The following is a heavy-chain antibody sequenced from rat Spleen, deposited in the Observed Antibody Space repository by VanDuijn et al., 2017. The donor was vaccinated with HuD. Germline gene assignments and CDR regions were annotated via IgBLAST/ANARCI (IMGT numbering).Heavy chain of an antibody. Sequence: EVQLVESNGGLVQPGRSLKLSCAASGFIFSDYYMAWVRQAPTKGLAWVATISYDGRTTYYRDSVKGRFTISRDNPKSTLFLQMDSLRSEDTATYYCARGGMLRPFFFDHWGQGVMVTVSS. V-gene: IGHV5-29*01. CDR2: ISYDGRTT. CDR1: GFIFSDYY. CDR3: ARGGMLRPFFFDH. D-gene: IGHD1-6*01. J-gene: IGHJ2*01.